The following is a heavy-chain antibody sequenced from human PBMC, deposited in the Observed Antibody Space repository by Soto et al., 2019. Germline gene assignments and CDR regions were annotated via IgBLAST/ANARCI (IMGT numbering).Heavy chain of an antibody. Sequence: QLQLQQWGAGLLKPSETLSLTCAVYVGSFSGYYWGWIRQPPGKGLGWIGEINHRGNTNYNPSRKRRVTISVDTSKNQFSLKLSSVTAADTAVYYCARGLDFQHDFWRKNWFDPWGQGTLVTVSS. CDR1: VGSFSGYY. CDR2: INHRGNT. J-gene: IGHJ5*02. CDR3: ARGLDFQHDFWRKNWFDP. V-gene: IGHV4-34*02. D-gene: IGHD3-3*01.